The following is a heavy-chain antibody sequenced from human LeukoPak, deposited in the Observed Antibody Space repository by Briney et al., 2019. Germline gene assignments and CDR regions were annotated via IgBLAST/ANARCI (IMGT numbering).Heavy chain of an antibody. CDR2: IYYSGST. Sequence: ASETLSLTCTVSGGSISDYYWNWLRQPPGKGLEWIGYIYYSGSTTYNPSLKSRVTLSVDTAKNQFSLKVRSVTAADTAVYYCARGDFCSKSNCYLRPMDVWGKGTTVTVSS. J-gene: IGHJ6*03. CDR3: ARGDFCSKSNCYLRPMDV. V-gene: IGHV4-59*01. D-gene: IGHD3-3*01. CDR1: GGSISDYY.